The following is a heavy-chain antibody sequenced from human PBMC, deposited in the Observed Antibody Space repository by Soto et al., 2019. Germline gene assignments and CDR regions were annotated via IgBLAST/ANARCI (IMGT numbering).Heavy chain of an antibody. Sequence: PGGSLRLSCAASGFTFSSYWMHWVRQAPGKGLVWVSRINSDGSSTSYADSVKGRFTISRDNAKNTLYLQMNSLRAEDTAVYYCARDRGYSGHDGELYYYGMDVWGQGTTVTVSS. CDR1: GFTFSSYW. D-gene: IGHD5-12*01. CDR2: INSDGSST. CDR3: ARDRGYSGHDGELYYYGMDV. V-gene: IGHV3-74*01. J-gene: IGHJ6*02.